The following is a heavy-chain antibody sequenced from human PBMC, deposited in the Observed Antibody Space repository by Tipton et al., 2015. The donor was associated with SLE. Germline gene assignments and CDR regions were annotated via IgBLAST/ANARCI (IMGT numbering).Heavy chain of an antibody. CDR2: IYYSGST. J-gene: IGHJ3*01. V-gene: IGHV4-30-4*01. CDR3: AARAGSRGRNGPFDF. Sequence: TLSLTCAVYGGSFTSGDYYWSWIRQPPGKGLEWIGYIYYSGSTYYSPSLKSRITISVVTSNNQFSLNLSSVTAADTAVYYCAARAGSRGRNGPFDFWGQGTVVTVSS. CDR1: GGSFTSGDYY. D-gene: IGHD1-26*01.